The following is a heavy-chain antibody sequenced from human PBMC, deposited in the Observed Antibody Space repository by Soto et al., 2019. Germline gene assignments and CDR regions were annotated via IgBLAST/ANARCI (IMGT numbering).Heavy chain of an antibody. CDR1: GYSFSNYG. V-gene: IGHV1-18*01. J-gene: IGHJ4*02. CDR2: ISSYNGNT. D-gene: IGHD1-1*01. Sequence: ASVKVSCKASGYSFSNYGINWVRQAPGQGLEWMGWISSYNGNTKYAQKLQGRVTMTTDTPTSTAYMELRSLRSDDTAVYYCARGTGTTSEDSLFDYWGQGTLVTVSS. CDR3: ARGTGTTSEDSLFDY.